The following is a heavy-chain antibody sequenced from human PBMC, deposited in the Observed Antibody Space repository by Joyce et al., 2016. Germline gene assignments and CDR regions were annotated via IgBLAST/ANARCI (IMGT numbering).Heavy chain of an antibody. CDR2: IGSYNGNT. D-gene: IGHD6-13*01. V-gene: IGHV1-18*04. J-gene: IGHJ4*02. CDR3: ARDLWSGSGTWYEY. Sequence: QVQLVQSGTEVKKPGASVKVSCKASGYTFSSYGISWVRQAPGQGLEWMGWIGSYNGNTNYAQNVQGRVTMTIDSSTTTAYMELRSLRSDDTAVYYCARDLWSGSGTWYEYWGQGTLVTVSS. CDR1: GYTFSSYG.